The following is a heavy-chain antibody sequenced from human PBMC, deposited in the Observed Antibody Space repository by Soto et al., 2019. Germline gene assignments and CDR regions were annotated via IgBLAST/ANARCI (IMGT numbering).Heavy chain of an antibody. CDR2: IYYNGNT. CDR1: GFTVSDNH. Sequence: VQLVESGGGLIQPGGSLRLSCAGSGFTVSDNHMTWVRQAPGRGPEWVSTIYYNGNTFHADSVWGRFTISRDTSKNMLDLQMNSLRAEDTAVYYCATGGDTAKDGYWGQGTLVTVSS. D-gene: IGHD5-18*01. J-gene: IGHJ4*02. CDR3: ATGGDTAKDGY. V-gene: IGHV3-53*01.